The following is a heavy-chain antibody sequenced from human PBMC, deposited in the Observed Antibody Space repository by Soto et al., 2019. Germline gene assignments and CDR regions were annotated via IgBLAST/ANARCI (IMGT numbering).Heavy chain of an antibody. CDR3: ARGGYYYDSSGPRVFDY. D-gene: IGHD3-22*01. CDR2: ISAYNGNT. CDR1: GYTFTSYG. V-gene: IGHV1-18*01. Sequence: QVQLVQSGAEVKKPGASVKVSCKTSGYTFTSYGISWMRQAPGQGLEWMGWISAYNGNTNYAQKLQGRVTMTTDTSTSTAYMELRSLRSDDTAVYYCARGGYYYDSSGPRVFDYWGQGTLVTVSS. J-gene: IGHJ4*02.